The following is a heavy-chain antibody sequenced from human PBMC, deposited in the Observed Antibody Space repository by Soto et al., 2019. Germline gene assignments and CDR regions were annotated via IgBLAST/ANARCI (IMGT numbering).Heavy chain of an antibody. CDR1: GGSVSSGSYY. V-gene: IGHV4-61*01. Sequence: QVQLQESGPGLVKPSETLSLTCTVSGGSVSSGSYYWSWIRQPPGKGLEWIGYIYYSGSTNYNPSLQSRGPISVDTSKDQFPPKLSSVAGAETGVEYWGRDSRVDYAHYYHGMDVW. J-gene: IGHJ6*01. CDR3: GRDSRVDYAHYYHGMDV. D-gene: IGHD4-17*01. CDR2: IYYSGST.